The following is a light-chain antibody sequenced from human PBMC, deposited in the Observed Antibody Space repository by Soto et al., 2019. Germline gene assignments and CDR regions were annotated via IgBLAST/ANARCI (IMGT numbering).Light chain of an antibody. CDR1: QTIAEF. CDR3: QQFYSPVLS. J-gene: IGKJ4*01. Sequence: DVQMTQSPSSLSASTGDRVTLTCRASQTIAEFLNWYQVKSDKGPKLLIYGTSTLQSGVPSRFSGGGSETEFTLTISNLHPEDFAVYYCQQFYSPVLSFGGGTRVELK. V-gene: IGKV1-39*01. CDR2: GTS.